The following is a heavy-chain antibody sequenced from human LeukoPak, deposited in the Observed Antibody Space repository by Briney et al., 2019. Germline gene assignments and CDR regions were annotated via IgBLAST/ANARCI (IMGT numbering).Heavy chain of an antibody. J-gene: IGHJ4*02. Sequence: SETLSLTCTVSGGSISISSYYWGWIRQPPGKGLEWIGSIHYSGSTNYNPSLKSRVTISVDTSKNQFSLKLSSVTAAGTAVYYCARGLGYDILTGSDKYYFDYWGQGNLVTVSS. V-gene: IGHV4-39*07. CDR2: IHYSGST. CDR1: GGSISISSYY. CDR3: ARGLGYDILTGSDKYYFDY. D-gene: IGHD3-9*01.